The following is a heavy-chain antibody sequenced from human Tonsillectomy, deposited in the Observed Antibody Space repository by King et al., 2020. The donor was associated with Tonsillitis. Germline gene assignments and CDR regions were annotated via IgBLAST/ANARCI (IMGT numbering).Heavy chain of an antibody. CDR3: ARSRFGYYMDV. J-gene: IGHJ6*03. D-gene: IGHD3-10*01. V-gene: IGHV4-59*01. CDR1: GGSISSYY. CDR2: IYDSGST. Sequence: VQLQESGPGLVKPSETLSLTCTVSGGSISSYYWSWIRQPPGKGLEWICYIYDSGSTNYSPSPKSRVTISVDTSKNQFSLKLNSVTAADTAVYYCARSRFGYYMDVWGKGTTVTVSS.